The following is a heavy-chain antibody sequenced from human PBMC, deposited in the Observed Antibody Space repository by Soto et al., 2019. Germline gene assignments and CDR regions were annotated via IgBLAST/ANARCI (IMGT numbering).Heavy chain of an antibody. CDR1: GGSISSSNW. CDR3: ARDQLWFGDFNTWGMDV. J-gene: IGHJ6*02. CDR2: IYHSGST. D-gene: IGHD3-10*01. V-gene: IGHV4-4*02. Sequence: QVQLQESGPGLVKPSGTLSLTCAVSGGSISSSNWWSWVRQHPGKGLEWIGEIYHSGSTNYNPSLKSRVTISVDKSKNHFSLKLSSVTAADTAVYYCARDQLWFGDFNTWGMDVWGQGTTVTVSS.